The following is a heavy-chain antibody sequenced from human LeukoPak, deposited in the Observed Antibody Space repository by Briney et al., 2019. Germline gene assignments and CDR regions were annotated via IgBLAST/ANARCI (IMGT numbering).Heavy chain of an antibody. V-gene: IGHV3-64*01. CDR3: AKGAPYGDFPSY. CDR2: ISSNGGST. D-gene: IGHD4-17*01. J-gene: IGHJ4*02. CDR1: GFTFSSYA. Sequence: PGGSLRLSCAASGFTFSSYAMHWVRQAPGKGLEYVSAISSNGGSTYYANSVKGRFTISRDNSKNTLYLQMGSLRAEDTAVYYCAKGAPYGDFPSYWGQGTLVTVSS.